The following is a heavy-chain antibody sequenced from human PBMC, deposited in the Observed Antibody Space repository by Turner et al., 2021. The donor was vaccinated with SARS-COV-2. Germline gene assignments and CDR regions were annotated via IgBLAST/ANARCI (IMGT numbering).Heavy chain of an antibody. Sequence: QVQLVQSGAEVKKPGASVKVSCKVSVYTLIELSMHGVRQAPGKGLEWMGGFVPEDGETIYAQKFQGRVTMTEDTSTDTVYMELSSLRAEDTAVYYCARGYAYCGADCAIDYWGQGTLVTVSS. J-gene: IGHJ4*01. CDR2: FVPEDGET. V-gene: IGHV1-24*01. CDR1: VYTLIELS. D-gene: IGHD2-21*02. CDR3: ARGYAYCGADCAIDY.